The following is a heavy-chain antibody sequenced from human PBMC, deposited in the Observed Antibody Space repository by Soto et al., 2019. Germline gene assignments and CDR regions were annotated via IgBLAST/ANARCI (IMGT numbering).Heavy chain of an antibody. V-gene: IGHV4-34*01. CDR3: AIGPRMWLAGGGY. J-gene: IGHJ4*02. Sequence: SETLSLTCAVYGGSFSGYYWRWIRQPPGKGLEWLGEINHSGITDYNPSLKSRITISIDTSKKQFSLKLNSVTAADTAAYYCAIGPRMWLAGGGYWGQGTQVTVSS. CDR1: GGSFSGYY. CDR2: INHSGIT. D-gene: IGHD6-19*01.